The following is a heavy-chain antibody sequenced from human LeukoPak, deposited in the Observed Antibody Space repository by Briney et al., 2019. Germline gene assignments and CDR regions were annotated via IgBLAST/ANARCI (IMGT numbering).Heavy chain of an antibody. V-gene: IGHV4-39*01. Sequence: SETLSLTCTVSGGSISSSSYYWGWIRQPPGKGLEWIGSIYHSGSTYYNPSLKSRVTISVDTPKNQFSLKLSSVTAADTAVYYCARLSLGYCSSTICYNPDYWGQGTLVTVSS. CDR2: IYHSGST. J-gene: IGHJ4*02. CDR3: ARLSLGYCSSTICYNPDY. D-gene: IGHD2-2*02. CDR1: GGSISSSSYY.